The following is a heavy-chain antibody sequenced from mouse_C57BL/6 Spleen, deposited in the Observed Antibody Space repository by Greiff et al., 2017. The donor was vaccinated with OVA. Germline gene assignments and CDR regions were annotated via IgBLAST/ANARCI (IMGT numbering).Heavy chain of an antibody. J-gene: IGHJ4*01. D-gene: IGHD1-1*01. CDR1: GYTFTSYW. CDR2: IDPSDSYT. V-gene: IGHV1-69*01. CDR3: ARQDYGYAMDY. Sequence: QVQLKQPGAELVMPGASVKLSCKASGYTFTSYWMHWVKQRPGQGLEWIGEIDPSDSYTNYNQKFKGKSTLTVDKSSSTAYMQLSSLTSEDSAVYYCARQDYGYAMDYWGQGTSVTVSS.